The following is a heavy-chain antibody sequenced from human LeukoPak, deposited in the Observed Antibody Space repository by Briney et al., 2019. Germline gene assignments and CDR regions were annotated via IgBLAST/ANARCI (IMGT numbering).Heavy chain of an antibody. V-gene: IGHV3-30-3*01. Sequence: GALRLSCAASGFTFSSYAMHWVRQAPGKGLEWVAVISYDGSNKYYADSVKGRFTISRDNSKNTLYLQMNSLRAEDTAVYYCARGYCSSTSCYMDVWGQGTTVT. CDR1: GFTFSSYA. CDR3: ARGYCSSTSCYMDV. D-gene: IGHD2-2*01. J-gene: IGHJ6*02. CDR2: ISYDGSNK.